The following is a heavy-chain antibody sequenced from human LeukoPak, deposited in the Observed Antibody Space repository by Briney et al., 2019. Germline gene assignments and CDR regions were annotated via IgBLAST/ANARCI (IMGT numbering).Heavy chain of an antibody. V-gene: IGHV4-39*07. J-gene: IGHJ4*02. CDR1: GGSIRSSSYY. Sequence: SEILSLTCTVPGGSIRSSSYYWGWIRQPPGKGLEWTGSIYYSGSTYYHPSLHNRVTTSVDKSKNQFSLNLSSVPAAYTAVYYCSTNPPHMPDYFDYWGQGALVTVSS. CDR3: STNPPHMPDYFDY. D-gene: IGHD2-2*01. CDR2: IYYSGST.